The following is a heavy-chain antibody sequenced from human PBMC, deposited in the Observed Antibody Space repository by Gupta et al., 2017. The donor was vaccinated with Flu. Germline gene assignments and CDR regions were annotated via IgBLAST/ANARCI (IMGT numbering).Heavy chain of an antibody. J-gene: IGHJ3*02. CDR3: TTDSSGGITCDS. V-gene: IGHV3-15*01. CDR1: RIYG. Sequence: RIYGMNWVRPAPGKGLEWVGRLKSEADGGTADYAAPVKGRFTISRDDSKNTLWLQMNSLRTEDTAVYYCTTDSSGGITCDSWGQGTPVTVSA. CDR2: LKSEADGGTA. D-gene: IGHD3-10*01.